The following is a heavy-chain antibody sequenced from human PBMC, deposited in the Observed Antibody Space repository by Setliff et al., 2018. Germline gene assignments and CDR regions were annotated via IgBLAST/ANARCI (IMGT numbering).Heavy chain of an antibody. CDR2: MNPNSGNT. CDR3: ARRGIGYECWSGDYTMYYGYGDSTREGRVVAGAPTTIEFPNPLQPLP. D-gene: IGHD3-3*01. Sequence: GASVKVSCKASGYTFTSYDINWVRQATGQGLEWMGWMNPNSGNTGYAQKFQGRVTITRNTSISTAYMELSSLGSEDTAVYYRARRGIGYECWSGDYTMYYGYGDSTREGRVVAGAPTTIEFPNPLQPLPWG. CDR1: GYTFTSYD. J-gene: IGHJ5*02. V-gene: IGHV1-8*03.